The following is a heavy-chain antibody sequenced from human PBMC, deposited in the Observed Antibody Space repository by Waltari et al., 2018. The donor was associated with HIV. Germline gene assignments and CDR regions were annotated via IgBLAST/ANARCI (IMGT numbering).Heavy chain of an antibody. D-gene: IGHD6-19*01. Sequence: EVQLLESGGGLVQPGGSLRLSCAASGFTFSRYAMRWVRQAPGKGLEWVSGISGSGDVTDYAESVKGRFTISRDNSKNTLYLQMNSLRAEDTALYYCAKRSVAGTGRAFDYWGQGALVTVSS. CDR2: ISGSGDVT. V-gene: IGHV3-23*01. J-gene: IGHJ4*02. CDR3: AKRSVAGTGRAFDY. CDR1: GFTFSRYA.